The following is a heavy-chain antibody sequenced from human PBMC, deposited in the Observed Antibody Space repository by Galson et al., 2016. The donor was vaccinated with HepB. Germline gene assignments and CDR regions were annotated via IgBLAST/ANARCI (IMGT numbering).Heavy chain of an antibody. CDR3: ARRSTNYYFGMDV. CDR2: INYSWNT. Sequence: SETLSLTCSISGGSISSYYWSWIRQPPGKGLEWLGYINYSWNTYYNPFLKSRVTMSVDTSKNQFSLKLNSVTAADTAVYYCARRSTNYYFGMDVWGQGTTVTVSS. V-gene: IGHV4-59*08. J-gene: IGHJ6*02. CDR1: GGSISSYY.